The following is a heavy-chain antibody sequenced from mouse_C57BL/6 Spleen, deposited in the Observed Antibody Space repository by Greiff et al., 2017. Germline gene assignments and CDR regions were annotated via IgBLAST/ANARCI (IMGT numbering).Heavy chain of an antibody. CDR2: INPRSGYT. CDR1: GYTFTSYW. V-gene: IGHV1-7*01. Sequence: QVHVKQSGAELAKPGASVKLSCKASGYTFTSYWMHWVKQRPGQGLEWIGYINPRSGYTKYNQKFKDKATLTADKSSSTAYMQLSSLTCEDSAVXYCAREYDGYYRGFDYWGQGTTLTVSS. D-gene: IGHD2-3*01. CDR3: AREYDGYYRGFDY. J-gene: IGHJ2*01.